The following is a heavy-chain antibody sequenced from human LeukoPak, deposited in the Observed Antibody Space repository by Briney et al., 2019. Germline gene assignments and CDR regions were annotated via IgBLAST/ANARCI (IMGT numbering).Heavy chain of an antibody. V-gene: IGHV4-39*07. J-gene: IGHJ4*02. CDR3: ARAWGFMWTCLDY. Sequence: SETLSLTCTVSGGSISSSSYYWGWIRQPPGKGLEWIGSIYYSGSTYYNPSLKSRVTISVDTSKNQFSLKLSSVTAADTAVYYCARAWGFMWTCLDYWGQGTLVTVSS. CDR2: IYYSGST. CDR1: GGSISSSSYY. D-gene: IGHD3-16*01.